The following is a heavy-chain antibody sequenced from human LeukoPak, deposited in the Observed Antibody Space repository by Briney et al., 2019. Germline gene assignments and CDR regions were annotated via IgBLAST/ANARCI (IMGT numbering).Heavy chain of an antibody. CDR2: IYTSGST. Sequence: GSLRLSCAASGFTFSSYAMSWIRQPAGKGLEWIGRIYTSGSTSYNPSLKSRVTISVDTSKNQFSLKLSSVTAADTAVYYCARDPGGYKHFDYWGQGTLVTVSS. CDR3: ARDPGGYKHFDY. CDR1: GFTFSSYA. J-gene: IGHJ4*02. D-gene: IGHD1-14*01. V-gene: IGHV4-4*07.